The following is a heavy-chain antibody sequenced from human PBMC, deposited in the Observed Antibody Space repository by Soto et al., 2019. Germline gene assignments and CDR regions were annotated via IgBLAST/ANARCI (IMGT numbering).Heavy chain of an antibody. Sequence: PGGCLRLSCAASEFTLTNYWMTWVRQAPGKGLEWVANINQDGSNKCYADSVKGRFTISRDNSKNTLYLQMNSLRAEDTAVYYCARAYEGDYFDYWGQGTLVTVSS. D-gene: IGHD3-16*01. J-gene: IGHJ4*02. CDR1: EFTLTNYW. CDR3: ARAYEGDYFDY. V-gene: IGHV3-7*01. CDR2: INQDGSNK.